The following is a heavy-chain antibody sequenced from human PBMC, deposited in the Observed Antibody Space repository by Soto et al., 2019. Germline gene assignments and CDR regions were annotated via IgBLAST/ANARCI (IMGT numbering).Heavy chain of an antibody. V-gene: IGHV1-69*06. Sequence: SVKVSCKRSGGPFSSYAISCVRQAPGQGLEWMGGIIPTFGTANYARKFQGRVTITADNTTSTDYMEXICLRSEDTAVYYCARDQKGTALGYNGFEPWGQGALVSVSS. CDR2: IIPTFGTA. CDR3: ARDQKGTALGYNGFEP. J-gene: IGHJ5*02. CDR1: GGPFSSYA. D-gene: IGHD5-18*01.